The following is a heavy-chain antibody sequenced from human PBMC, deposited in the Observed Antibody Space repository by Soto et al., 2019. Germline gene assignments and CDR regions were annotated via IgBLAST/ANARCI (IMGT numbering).Heavy chain of an antibody. CDR3: ARGLQGFDD. V-gene: IGHV3-30*09. CDR1: GFSLTVYS. CDR2: MQPDGVTK. Sequence: GGSLRLSCRISGFSLTVYSMNWVRQAPGKGLEWVAVMQPDGVTKNYADSVQGRFVISGDNSKNTLYLEMDSLTPEDTAIYYCARGLQGFDDWGQGTLVTVSS. J-gene: IGHJ4*02.